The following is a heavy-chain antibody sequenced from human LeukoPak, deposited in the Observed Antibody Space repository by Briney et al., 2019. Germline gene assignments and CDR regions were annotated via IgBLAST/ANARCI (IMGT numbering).Heavy chain of an antibody. CDR3: AGTMVRGVIIV. CDR1: GGSISSGGYS. CDR2: IYHGGST. V-gene: IGHV4-30-2*01. Sequence: SETLSLTCAVSGGSISSGGYSGSWIRQPPGKGLEWIGYIYHGGSTYYNPSLKSRVTISVDRSKNQFSLKLSSVTAADTAVYYCAGTMVRGVIIVWGQGTLVTVSS. D-gene: IGHD3-10*01. J-gene: IGHJ4*02.